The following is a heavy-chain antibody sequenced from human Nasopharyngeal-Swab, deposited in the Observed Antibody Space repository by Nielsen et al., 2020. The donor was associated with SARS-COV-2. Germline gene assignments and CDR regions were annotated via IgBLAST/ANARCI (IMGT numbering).Heavy chain of an antibody. Sequence: SLKISCAASGFTFSSYGMHWVRQAPGKGLEWVAVISYDGSNKYYADSVKGRFTISRDNSKNTLYLQMNSLRAEDTAVYYCAKGEHDYGDYIYWFDPWGQGTLVTVSS. CDR3: AKGEHDYGDYIYWFDP. CDR1: GFTFSSYG. D-gene: IGHD4-17*01. CDR2: ISYDGSNK. V-gene: IGHV3-30*18. J-gene: IGHJ5*02.